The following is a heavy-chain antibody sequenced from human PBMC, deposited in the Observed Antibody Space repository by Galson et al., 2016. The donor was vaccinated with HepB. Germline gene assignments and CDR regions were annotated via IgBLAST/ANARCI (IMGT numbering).Heavy chain of an antibody. CDR2: INHRGSA. D-gene: IGHD6-13*01. Sequence: SETLSLTCAVNGGSFSDYSWIWIRQPPGKGLEWIGEINHRGSANYNPSLKSRVTLSVAMSQNQFSLNLTSVTAADTAVYFCARRQPQLVRHLNYYVVDVWGQGTTVTVSS. V-gene: IGHV4-34*01. CDR1: GGSFSDYS. CDR3: ARRQPQLVRHLNYYVVDV. J-gene: IGHJ6*02.